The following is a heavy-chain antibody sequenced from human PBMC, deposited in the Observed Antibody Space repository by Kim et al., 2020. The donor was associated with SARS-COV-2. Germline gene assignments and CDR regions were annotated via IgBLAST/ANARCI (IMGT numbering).Heavy chain of an antibody. CDR1: GFTFSSYE. Sequence: GGSLRLSCTASGFTFSSYEMNWVRQAPGKGLEWVSYISSSGSAIYYADSVKGRVTISRDNPKNSLYLQMNILRAEDTAVYYCARAPPLIAASAEYFQHWGPGNLVTVLS. D-gene: IGHD6-13*01. V-gene: IGHV3-48*03. CDR3: ARAPPLIAASAEYFQH. CDR2: ISSSGSAI. J-gene: IGHJ1*01.